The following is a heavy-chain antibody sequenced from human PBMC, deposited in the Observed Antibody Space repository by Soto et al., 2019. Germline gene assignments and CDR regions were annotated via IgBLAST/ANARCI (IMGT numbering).Heavy chain of an antibody. CDR1: GDSISKYY. Sequence: SDTLSLTCTVSGDSISKYYWSWIRQPPGKGLEWIGYIYYSESPSYSETTSYNPSLKSRVTISVDTANNQFSLRLTSVTAADTAVYYCARGWFWSGSFNWFDPWGQGTLVTVSS. CDR3: ARGWFWSGSFNWFDP. D-gene: IGHD3-3*01. CDR2: IYYSESPSY. V-gene: IGHV4-28*03. J-gene: IGHJ5*02.